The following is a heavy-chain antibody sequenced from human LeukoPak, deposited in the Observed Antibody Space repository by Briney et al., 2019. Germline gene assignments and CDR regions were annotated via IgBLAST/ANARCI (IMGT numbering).Heavy chain of an antibody. Sequence: SETLSLTCTVSGVSISSYYWTWIRQPPGKGLEWIGEIDHSGNTKYNPSLKNRLTISVDTSKNQFSLNLSSVTATAVYYCVIFIMGTTTTDYWGQGTLVTVSS. CDR2: IDHSGNT. CDR3: VIFIMGTTTTDY. D-gene: IGHD1-26*01. J-gene: IGHJ4*02. V-gene: IGHV4-59*08. CDR1: GVSISSYY.